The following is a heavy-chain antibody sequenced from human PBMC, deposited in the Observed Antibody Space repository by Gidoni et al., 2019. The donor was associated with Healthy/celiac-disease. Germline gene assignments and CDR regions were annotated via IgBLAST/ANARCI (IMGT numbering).Heavy chain of an antibody. D-gene: IGHD2-2*01. CDR1: GFTFDDYA. CDR3: AKDGCSSTSCYPYYYYYMDV. V-gene: IGHV3-9*01. CDR2: ISWNIGSI. J-gene: IGHJ6*03. Sequence: EVQLVESGGGLVQPGRSLRLSCAASGFTFDDYAMHWVRQAPGKGLEWVAGISWNIGSIGYAESVKGRFTSSRDNAKNSLYLQMNSLRAEETALYYCAKDGCSSTSCYPYYYYYMDVWGKGTTVTVSS.